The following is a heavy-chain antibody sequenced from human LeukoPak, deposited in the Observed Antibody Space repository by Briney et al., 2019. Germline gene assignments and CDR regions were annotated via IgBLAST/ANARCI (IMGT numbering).Heavy chain of an antibody. CDR3: AKGIGAPDAFDI. V-gene: IGHV3-23*01. CDR1: GFTLSSYA. J-gene: IGHJ3*02. D-gene: IGHD3-16*01. CDR2: ISGSGGST. Sequence: PGGSLRLSCAASGFTLSSYAMSWVRQAPGKGLEWVSAISGSGGSTYYADSVKGRFTISRDNSKNTLYLQMNSLRAEDTAVYYCAKGIGAPDAFDIWGQGTMVTVSS.